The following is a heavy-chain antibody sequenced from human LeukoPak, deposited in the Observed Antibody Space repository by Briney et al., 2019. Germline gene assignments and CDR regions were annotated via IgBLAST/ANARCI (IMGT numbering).Heavy chain of an antibody. V-gene: IGHV3-7*03. CDR1: GFTFSSNW. CDR2: IKPDGSDQ. J-gene: IGHJ3*02. Sequence: GGSLRLSCAASGFTFSSNWLSWVRQAPGKGLEWVGNIKPDGSDQHYAESVEGRFTISRDNAKNSVYLQMNSLRAEDTAVYYCARSTHYAFDIWGHGTMVTVSS. CDR3: ARSTHYAFDI. D-gene: IGHD2-15*01.